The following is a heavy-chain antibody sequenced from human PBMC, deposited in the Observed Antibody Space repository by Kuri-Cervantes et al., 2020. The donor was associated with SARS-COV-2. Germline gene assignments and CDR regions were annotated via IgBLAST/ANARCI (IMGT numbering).Heavy chain of an antibody. J-gene: IGHJ4*02. V-gene: IGHV3-7*01. D-gene: IGHD3-10*01. CDR2: IKQDGSEK. Sequence: GESLKISCEASGFTFGSYWMSWVRQAPGKGLQWVANIKQDGSEKDSVDSVKGRFTISRGNAKNSLDLRLNSLRVEDTAVYYCARGGGITMVRGVIIDYWGQGTLVTVSS. CDR3: ARGGGITMVRGVIIDY. CDR1: GFTFGSYW.